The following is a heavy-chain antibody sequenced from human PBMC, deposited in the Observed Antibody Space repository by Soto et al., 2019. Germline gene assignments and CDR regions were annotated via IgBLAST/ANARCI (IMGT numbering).Heavy chain of an antibody. CDR2: ISYDGSNK. J-gene: IGHJ4*02. Sequence: QVQLVESGGGVVQPGRSLRLSCAASGFTFSSYGMHWVRQAPGKGLEWVAVISYDGSNKYYADSVKGRFTISRDNSKNTLYLQMSSLRAEDTAVYYCAKEGYCSGGSCYPHDYWGQGTLVTVSS. V-gene: IGHV3-30*18. CDR1: GFTFSSYG. CDR3: AKEGYCSGGSCYPHDY. D-gene: IGHD2-15*01.